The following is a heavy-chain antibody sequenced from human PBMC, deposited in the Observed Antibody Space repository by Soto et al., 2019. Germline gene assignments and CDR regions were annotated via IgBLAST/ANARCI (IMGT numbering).Heavy chain of an antibody. Sequence: GGSLRLSCAASGFTLSSYSMHWVRQAPGKGLEWVAVISSDGSTKFYADFVKGRFTFSRDNSRNTLYLQMDSLRPEDTAVYYCARDRGRITGNYYYYYGMDVWGQGTTVTVSS. CDR2: ISSDGSTK. V-gene: IGHV3-30-3*01. J-gene: IGHJ6*02. CDR1: GFTLSSYS. D-gene: IGHD1-20*01. CDR3: ARDRGRITGNYYYYYGMDV.